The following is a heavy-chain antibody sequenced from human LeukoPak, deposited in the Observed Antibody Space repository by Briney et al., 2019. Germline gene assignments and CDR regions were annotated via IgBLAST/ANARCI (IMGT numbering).Heavy chain of an antibody. V-gene: IGHV3-21*01. D-gene: IGHD6-19*01. Sequence: GGSLRLSCAASGFTFSSYSMNWVRQAPGKGLEWVSSISSSSSYIYYADSVKGRFTISRDNAKNSLYLQMNSLRAEDTAVYYFARDSYSSGWSRGDAFDIWGQGTMVTVSS. CDR1: GFTFSSYS. CDR3: ARDSYSSGWSRGDAFDI. J-gene: IGHJ3*02. CDR2: ISSSSSYI.